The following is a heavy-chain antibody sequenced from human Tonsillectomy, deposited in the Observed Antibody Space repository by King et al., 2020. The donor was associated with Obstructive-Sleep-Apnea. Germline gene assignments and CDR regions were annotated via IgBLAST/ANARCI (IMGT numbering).Heavy chain of an antibody. CDR1: GFTFSSYA. V-gene: IGHV3-23*04. D-gene: IGHD3-22*01. Sequence: VQLVESGGGLVQPGGSLRLSCAASGFTFSSYAMSWVRQAPGKGLEWVSAISGSGGSTYYADSVKGRFTISRDNSKNTLYLQMNSLRAEETAVYYCAPNEGDSSGYYPEYFQHWGQGTLVTVSS. CDR2: ISGSGGST. CDR3: APNEGDSSGYYPEYFQH. J-gene: IGHJ1*01.